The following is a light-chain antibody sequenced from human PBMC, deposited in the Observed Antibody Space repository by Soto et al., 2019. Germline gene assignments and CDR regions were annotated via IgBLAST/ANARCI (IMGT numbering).Light chain of an antibody. J-gene: IGLJ3*02. CDR2: LNSDGSH. CDR1: SGHSNYA. V-gene: IGLV4-69*01. CDR3: QTWDTGIRV. Sequence: QPVLTQSPSASASLGASVKLTCTLSSGHSNYAIAWHQQRPEKGPRYLMKLNSDGSHTKADGIPDRFSGSSSGAERYLTISSLQSEDEADYYCQTWDTGIRVFGGGTKVTVL.